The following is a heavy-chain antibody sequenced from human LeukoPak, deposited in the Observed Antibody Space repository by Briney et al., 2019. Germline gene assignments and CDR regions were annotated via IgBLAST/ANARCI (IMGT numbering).Heavy chain of an antibody. CDR2: ISSNGGST. CDR3: VKGSSASSGRSPDY. D-gene: IGHD2-2*01. V-gene: IGHV3-64D*06. CDR1: GFTFSSYA. Sequence: PGGSLRLSCSASGFTFSSYAMHWVRQAPGKGLEYVSAISSNGGSTYYAGSVKGRFTISRDNSKNTLYLQMSSLRAEDTAVYYCVKGSSASSGRSPDYWGQGTLVTVSS. J-gene: IGHJ4*02.